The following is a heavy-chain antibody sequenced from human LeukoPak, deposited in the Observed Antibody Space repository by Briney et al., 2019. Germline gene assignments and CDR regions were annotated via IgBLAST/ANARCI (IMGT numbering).Heavy chain of an antibody. V-gene: IGHV4-34*01. CDR2: INHSGST. Sequence: SETLSLTCAVYGGSFSGYYWSWIRQPPGKGLEWIGEINHSGSTNYNPSLKSRVTISVDTSKNQFSLKLGSVTAADTAVYYCARAGFRPASRWYPRFDYWGQGTLVTVSS. CDR1: GGSFSGYY. CDR3: ARAGFRPASRWYPRFDY. D-gene: IGHD4-23*01. J-gene: IGHJ4*02.